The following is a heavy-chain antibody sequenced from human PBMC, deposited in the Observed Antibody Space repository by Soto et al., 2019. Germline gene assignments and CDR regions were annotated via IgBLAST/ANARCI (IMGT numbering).Heavy chain of an antibody. CDR2: IFSDGTT. V-gene: IGHV3-53*02. D-gene: IGHD2-21*01. CDR3: TRETVPPAYHYYDS. J-gene: IGHJ4*02. CDR1: GFTVSSNY. Sequence: EVQLVETGGGLIQPGGSLRLSCAASGFTVSSNYMSWVRQPPGRGLECVSVIFSDGTTYYADSLQGRFTISRDSSKNMLYLQMNSLRPDDTAVDYCTRETVPPAYHYYDSWGQGTLVTVSS.